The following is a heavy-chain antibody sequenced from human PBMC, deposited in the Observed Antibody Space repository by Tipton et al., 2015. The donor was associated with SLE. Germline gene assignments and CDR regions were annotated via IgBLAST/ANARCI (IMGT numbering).Heavy chain of an antibody. CDR1: GGSISSSSYY. CDR2: IFYSGGT. CDR3: ARRHDILTGYYTFDY. J-gene: IGHJ4*02. D-gene: IGHD3-9*01. V-gene: IGHV4-39*01. Sequence: TLSLTCTVSGGSISSSSYYWGWIRQPPGKGLEWIGSIFYSGGTYYNPSLKSRVPISVDTSKNQFSLKLSSVTAADTAVYYCARRHDILTGYYTFDYCGQGTLVTVSS.